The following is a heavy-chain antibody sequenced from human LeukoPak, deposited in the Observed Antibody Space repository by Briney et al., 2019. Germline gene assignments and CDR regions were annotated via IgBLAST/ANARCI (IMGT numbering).Heavy chain of an antibody. V-gene: IGHV4-38-2*02. J-gene: IGHJ5*02. Sequence: SETLSLTCTVSGYSISSGYYWGWIRQPPGKGLEWIGSIYHSGSTYYNPSLKSRVTISVDTSKNQFSLKLSSVTAADTAVYYCARDPGLYSSSSSWFDPWGQGTPVTVSS. CDR3: ARDPGLYSSSSSWFDP. CDR1: GYSISSGYY. CDR2: IYHSGST. D-gene: IGHD6-6*01.